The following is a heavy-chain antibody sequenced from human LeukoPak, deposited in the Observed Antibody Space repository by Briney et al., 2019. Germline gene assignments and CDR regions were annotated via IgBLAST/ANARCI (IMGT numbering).Heavy chain of an antibody. J-gene: IGHJ4*01. D-gene: IGHD5-18*01. V-gene: IGHV4-61*02. Sequence: PSQTLSLTCTVSGGSISSGSYYWSWIRQPAGKGLEWIGRIYTSGSTNYNPSLKSLVTISVDTSKNQFSLKLSSVTAAYTAVYYCARDRGYSYGYFDYWGQGTLVTVSS. CDR3: ARDRGYSYGYFDY. CDR2: IYTSGST. CDR1: GGSISSGSYY.